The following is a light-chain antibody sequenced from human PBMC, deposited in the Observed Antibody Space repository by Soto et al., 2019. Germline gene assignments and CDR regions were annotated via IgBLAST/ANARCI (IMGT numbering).Light chain of an antibody. Sequence: DIQLTQSPSFLSASVGDRVTITCRASQGISSYLAWYQQKPGKAPKLLIYAASPLQSGVPSRFSGSGSGTEFTLTSSSLQPEDFATYYCQQLNSYPLITFGQGTRLEIK. CDR1: QGISSY. J-gene: IGKJ5*01. V-gene: IGKV1-9*01. CDR3: QQLNSYPLIT. CDR2: AAS.